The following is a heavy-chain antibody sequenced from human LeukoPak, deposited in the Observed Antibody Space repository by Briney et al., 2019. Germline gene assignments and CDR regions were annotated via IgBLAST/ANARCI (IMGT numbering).Heavy chain of an antibody. D-gene: IGHD1-1*01. Sequence: PSETLSLTCAVYGGSFSGYYWSWIRQPPGKGLEWIGSIYYSGSTYYNPSLKSRVTISVDTSKNQFSLKLSSVTAADTAVYYCARPQGSGNDPDYWGQGTLVTVSS. CDR1: GGSFSGYY. CDR3: ARPQGSGNDPDY. J-gene: IGHJ4*02. V-gene: IGHV4-34*01. CDR2: IYYSGST.